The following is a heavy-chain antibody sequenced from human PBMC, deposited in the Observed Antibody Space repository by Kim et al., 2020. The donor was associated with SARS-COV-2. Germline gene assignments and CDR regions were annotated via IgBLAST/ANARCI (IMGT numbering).Heavy chain of an antibody. J-gene: IGHJ5*02. CDR1: GGSFSGYY. Sequence: SETLSLTCAVYGGSFSGYYWSWIRQPPGKGLEWIGEIYNSGTTKYNTSLKRRVTISLYTAKNQCFLKLSNMTAADTAVIFFRRSLYHAPSSLRVRFDPWG. CDR3: RRSLYHAPSSLRVRFDP. V-gene: IGHV4-34*10. CDR2: IYNSGTT. D-gene: IGHD3-10*01.